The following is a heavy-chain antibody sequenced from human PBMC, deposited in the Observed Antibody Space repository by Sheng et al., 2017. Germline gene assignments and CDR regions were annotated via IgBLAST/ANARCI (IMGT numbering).Heavy chain of an antibody. D-gene: IGHD3-10*01. V-gene: IGHV3-11*04. CDR3: ARVWDYYGSRYFDL. J-gene: IGHJ2*01. CDR2: ISSSASTI. Sequence: QVQLVESGGGLVKPGGSLRLSCAASGFTFSDYYMTWIRQAPGKGLEWVSYISSSASTIYYGDSVRGRFTISRDNAKNSLYLQMNSLRAEDTAVYYCARVWDYYGSRYFDLWGRGTLVTVSS. CDR1: GFTFSDYY.